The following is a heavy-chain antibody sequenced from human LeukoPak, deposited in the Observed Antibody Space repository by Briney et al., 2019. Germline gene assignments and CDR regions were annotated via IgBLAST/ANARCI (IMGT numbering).Heavy chain of an antibody. D-gene: IGHD2-15*01. CDR3: ARGGLVVVAALRAFDI. CDR2: INHSGST. J-gene: IGHJ3*02. Sequence: KTSETLSLTCAVYGGSFSGYYWSWIRQPPGKGLEWIGEINHSGSTNYNPSLKSRVTISVDTSKNQFSLKLSSVTAADTAVYYCARGGLVVVAALRAFDIWGQGTMVTVSS. V-gene: IGHV4-34*01. CDR1: GGSFSGYY.